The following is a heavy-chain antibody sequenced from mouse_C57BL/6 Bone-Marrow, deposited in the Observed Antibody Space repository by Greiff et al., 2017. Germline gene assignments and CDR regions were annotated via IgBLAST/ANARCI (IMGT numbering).Heavy chain of an antibody. CDR3: IKDGYYDWYFDV. Sequence: EVQLQQSGTVLARPGASVKMSCKTSGYTFTSYWMHWVKQRPGQGLEWIGAIYPGNSDTSYNQKFKGKAKLTAVTSASTAYMELSSLTNEYSAVXCCIKDGYYDWYFDVWGTGTTVTVSS. CDR1: GYTFTSYW. D-gene: IGHD2-3*01. J-gene: IGHJ1*03. CDR2: IYPGNSDT. V-gene: IGHV1-5*01.